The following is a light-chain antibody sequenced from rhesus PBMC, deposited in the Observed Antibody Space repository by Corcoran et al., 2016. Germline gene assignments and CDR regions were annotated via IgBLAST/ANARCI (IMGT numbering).Light chain of an antibody. CDR2: DAS. Sequence: DIQMTQSPSSLSASVGDTVTITCRASPGISSYLNWFQQKPGKAPKLLFYDASSLESGVPSRFSVSGSGTDFTLSISSLQPEDFAAYYYLQHNSYPLTCGGGTKVEIK. CDR1: PGISSY. V-gene: IGKV1-28*03. J-gene: IGKJ4*01. CDR3: LQHNSYPLT.